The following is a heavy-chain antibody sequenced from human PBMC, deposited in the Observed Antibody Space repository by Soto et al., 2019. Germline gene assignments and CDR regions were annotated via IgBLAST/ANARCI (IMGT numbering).Heavy chain of an antibody. CDR1: GFTFSSYA. Sequence: HPGGSLRLSCAASGFTFSSYAMSWVRQAPGKGLEWVSAISGSGGSTYYADSVKGRFTISRDNSKNTLYLQMNSLRAEDTAVYYCAKDPAQATLYDYVWGSIPYGMDVWGQGTTVTVSS. V-gene: IGHV3-23*01. J-gene: IGHJ6*02. CDR2: ISGSGGST. D-gene: IGHD3-16*01. CDR3: AKDPAQATLYDYVWGSIPYGMDV.